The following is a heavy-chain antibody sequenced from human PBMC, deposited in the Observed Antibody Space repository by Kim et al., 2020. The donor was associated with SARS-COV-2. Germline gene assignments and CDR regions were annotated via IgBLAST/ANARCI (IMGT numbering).Heavy chain of an antibody. Sequence: NYYNPSLMSRVTISVDTSKNQFSLKLSSVTAADTALYYCARRPGVVAFDYWGQGTLVTVSS. J-gene: IGHJ4*02. CDR3: ARRPGVVAFDY. CDR2: N. D-gene: IGHD3-22*01. V-gene: IGHV4-39*01.